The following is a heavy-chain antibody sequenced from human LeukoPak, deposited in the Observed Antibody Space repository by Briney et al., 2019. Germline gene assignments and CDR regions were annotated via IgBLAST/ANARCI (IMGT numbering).Heavy chain of an antibody. CDR2: INTNTGNP. V-gene: IGHV7-4-1*02. Sequence: GASVKVSCKASGYTFTSDAMNWVRQALGQGLEWMGWINTNTGNPTYAQGFTGRFVFSLDTSVSTAYLQISSLRAEDTAVYYCAREVLRLDYWGQGTLVTVSS. CDR3: AREVLRLDY. J-gene: IGHJ4*02. CDR1: GYTFTSDA.